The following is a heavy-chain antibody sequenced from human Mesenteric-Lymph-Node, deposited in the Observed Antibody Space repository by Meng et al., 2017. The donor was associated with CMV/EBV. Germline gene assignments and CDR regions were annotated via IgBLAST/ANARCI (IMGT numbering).Heavy chain of an antibody. CDR3: ARHYYSGWFDADY. D-gene: IGHD5-12*01. V-gene: IGHV4-39*01. CDR1: GGSITTSNHH. CDR2: VHQTGST. J-gene: IGHJ4*02. Sequence: SGGSITTSNHHWGWIRQPPGKGLEWIGSVHQTGSTYYNPSLRGRVTISIDTSRKQFSLKINSATAADTAVYYCARHYYSGWFDADYWGQGVLVTVSS.